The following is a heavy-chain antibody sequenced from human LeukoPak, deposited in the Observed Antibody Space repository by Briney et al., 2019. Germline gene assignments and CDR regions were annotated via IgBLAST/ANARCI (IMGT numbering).Heavy chain of an antibody. CDR1: GYSISSGYY. CDR2: IYHSGST. J-gene: IGHJ4*02. V-gene: IGHV4-38-2*01. Sequence: PSETLSLTCAVSGYSISSGYYWGWIRQPPGKGLEWIGSIYHSGSTYYNPSLKSRVTISVDTSKNQFSLKLSSVTAADTAVYYCARVNSSSWYYSDYWGQGTLVTVSS. D-gene: IGHD6-13*01. CDR3: ARVNSSSWYYSDY.